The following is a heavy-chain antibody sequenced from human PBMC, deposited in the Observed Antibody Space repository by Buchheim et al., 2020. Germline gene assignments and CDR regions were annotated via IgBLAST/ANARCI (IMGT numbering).Heavy chain of an antibody. CDR2: ISYDGSNK. D-gene: IGHD6-19*01. CDR3: ARGMGGGVAGKAYLFY. Sequence: QVQLVESGGGVVQPGRSLRLSCAASGFTFSSYAMHWVRQAPGKGLEWVAVISYDGSNKYYADSVKGRFTISRDNSKNTLYLQMNSLRAEDTAVYYCARGMGGGVAGKAYLFYWGQGTL. J-gene: IGHJ4*02. CDR1: GFTFSSYA. V-gene: IGHV3-30*04.